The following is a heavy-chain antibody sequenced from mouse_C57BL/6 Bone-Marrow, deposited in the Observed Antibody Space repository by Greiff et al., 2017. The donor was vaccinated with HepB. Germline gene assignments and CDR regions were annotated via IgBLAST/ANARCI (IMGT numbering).Heavy chain of an antibody. Sequence: VQLQQSGAELVRPGASVTLSCKASGYPFTDYEMHWVTPTPVHGLEWIGAIDPETGGTAYNQKFKGKAILTADKSSSTAYMELRSLTSEDSAVYYCTRNYYGSSYWYFDVWGTGTTVTVSS. CDR3: TRNYYGSSYWYFDV. CDR1: GYPFTDYE. D-gene: IGHD1-1*01. V-gene: IGHV1-15*01. CDR2: IDPETGGT. J-gene: IGHJ1*03.